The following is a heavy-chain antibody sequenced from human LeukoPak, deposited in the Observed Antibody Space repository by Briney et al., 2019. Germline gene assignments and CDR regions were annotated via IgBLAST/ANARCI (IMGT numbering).Heavy chain of an antibody. CDR1: GGSISSGDNY. J-gene: IGHJ1*01. Sequence: PSQTLSLTCTVSGGSISSGDNYWSCIRQPPGKGLEWIGYIYYSVSTYYNPSLKSRVTISVDTSKNQFSLKLTSVTAADTAVYYCARVSSGSGTNWGQGTLVSVSS. V-gene: IGHV4-30-4*01. CDR2: IYYSVST. D-gene: IGHD3-10*01. CDR3: ARVSSGSGTN.